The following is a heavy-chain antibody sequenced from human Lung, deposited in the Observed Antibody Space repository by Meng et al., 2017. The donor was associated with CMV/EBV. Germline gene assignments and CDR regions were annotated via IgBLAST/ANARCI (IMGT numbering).Heavy chain of an antibody. V-gene: IGHV5-51*01. J-gene: IGHJ6*02. CDR1: GYSFTSYW. CDR2: IYPGDSAT. CDR3: TRRPGRFVSWVDGMDV. Sequence: KVSCKGSGYSFTSYWIGWVRQMPGKGLEWMGIIYPGDSATKYRPSFQGQVTISADKSISTAYLQWSSLKASDTAMYYCTRRPGRFVSWVDGMDVWGQGTTVTVSS. D-gene: IGHD3-16*01.